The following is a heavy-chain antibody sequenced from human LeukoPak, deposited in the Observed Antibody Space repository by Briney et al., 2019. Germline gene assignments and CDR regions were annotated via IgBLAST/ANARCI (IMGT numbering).Heavy chain of an antibody. CDR1: GFTFSSYA. J-gene: IGHJ5*02. CDR2: ISYDGSNK. CDR3: ARDGSSYYDSSGYPYNWFDP. D-gene: IGHD3-22*01. Sequence: GGSLRLSCAASGFTFSSYAMHWVRQAPGKGLEWVAVISYDGSNKYYADSVKGRFTISGDNSKNTLYLQMNSLRAEDTAVYYCARDGSSYYDSSGYPYNWFDPWGQGTLVTVSS. V-gene: IGHV3-30*01.